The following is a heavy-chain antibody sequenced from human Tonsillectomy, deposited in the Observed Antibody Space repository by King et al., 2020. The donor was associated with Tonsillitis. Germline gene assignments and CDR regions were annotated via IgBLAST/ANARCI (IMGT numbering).Heavy chain of an antibody. CDR2: ISAYNGNT. CDR1: GYTLTSHG. Sequence: VQLVESGAEVKKPGASVKVSCTASGYTLTSHGISWVRQAPGKGLEWMGWISAYNGNTNYAQNLQGRVTVTTDTSTSTAYMELRSLRSDDTAVYYCARSGANDYGDYVFYGMDVWGQGTTVTVSS. V-gene: IGHV1-18*04. D-gene: IGHD4-17*01. CDR3: ARSGANDYGDYVFYGMDV. J-gene: IGHJ6*02.